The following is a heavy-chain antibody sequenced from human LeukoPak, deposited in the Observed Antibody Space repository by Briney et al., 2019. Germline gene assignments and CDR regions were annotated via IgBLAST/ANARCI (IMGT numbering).Heavy chain of an antibody. J-gene: IGHJ5*02. CDR2: IIPIFGTA. V-gene: IGHV1-69*06. CDR1: GGTFSSYA. CDR3: AREYYDILTGYPNWFDP. Sequence: SVKVSCKASGGTFSSYAISWVRQAPGQGLEWMGGIIPIFGTANYAQKFQGGVTITADKSTSTAYMELSSLRSEDTAVYYCAREYYDILTGYPNWFDPWGQGTLVTVSS. D-gene: IGHD3-9*01.